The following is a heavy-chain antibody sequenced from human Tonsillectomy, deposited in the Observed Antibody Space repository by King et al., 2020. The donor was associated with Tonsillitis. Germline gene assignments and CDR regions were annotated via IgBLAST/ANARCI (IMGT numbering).Heavy chain of an antibody. D-gene: IGHD6-19*01. CDR1: GSTFSSYA. CDR3: AKGKYTSGWDYFDY. V-gene: IGHV3-23*04. J-gene: IGHJ4*02. Sequence: VQLVESGGGLVQPGGSLRLSCAASGSTFSSYAMSWVRQAPGKGLKWGSTISGSAVTTYYADSVKGRFTISRDNSKNSLYLQMNSLRAEDTAVYYCAKGKYTSGWDYFDYWGQGTLVTVSS. CDR2: ISGSAVTT.